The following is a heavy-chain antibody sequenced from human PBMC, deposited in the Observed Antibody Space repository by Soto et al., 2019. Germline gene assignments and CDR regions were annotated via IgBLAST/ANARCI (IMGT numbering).Heavy chain of an antibody. CDR2: IYTSGST. CDR1: GDSISSSNYY. Sequence: SETLSLTCTVSGDSISSSNYYWGWIRQPPGKGLEWIANIYTSGSTYYNPSLKSRVTISVDTSKNQFSLKLSSVTAADTAVYYCARGGIQLWFYGMDVWGQGTTVTASS. V-gene: IGHV4-39*07. J-gene: IGHJ6*02. CDR3: ARGGIQLWFYGMDV. D-gene: IGHD5-18*01.